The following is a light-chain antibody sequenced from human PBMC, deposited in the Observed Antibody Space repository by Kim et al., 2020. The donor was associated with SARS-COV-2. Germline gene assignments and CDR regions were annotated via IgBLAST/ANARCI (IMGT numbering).Light chain of an antibody. CDR3: NSRDSSGDHYV. V-gene: IGLV3-19*01. CDR1: SLRSYY. Sequence: ALGQTVTITCQGDSLRSYYASWYQQRPGQAPVNVVYGKNNRPSGIPDRCSCSNSGNTASLPITGAQAEDEADYYCNSRDSSGDHYVFGTGTKVTVL. CDR2: GKN. J-gene: IGLJ1*01.